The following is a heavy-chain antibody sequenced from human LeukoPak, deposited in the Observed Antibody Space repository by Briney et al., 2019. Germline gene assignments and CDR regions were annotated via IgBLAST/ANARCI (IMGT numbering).Heavy chain of an antibody. CDR2: TYYSGST. CDR3: ARPYYYDSRIDP. J-gene: IGHJ5*02. Sequence: SQTLSLTCTVSGVSISSGDYYWSWIRQPPGKGLEWIGYTYYSGSTYYNPSLKSRVPIYIDTSKNQFSLKLSSVTVAATAVYYCARPYYYDSRIDPWGQGTRVTVSS. CDR1: GVSISSGDYY. D-gene: IGHD3-22*01. V-gene: IGHV4-30-4*01.